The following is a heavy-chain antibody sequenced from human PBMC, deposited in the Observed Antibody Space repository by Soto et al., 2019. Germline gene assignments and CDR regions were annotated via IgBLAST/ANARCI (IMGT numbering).Heavy chain of an antibody. V-gene: IGHV1-8*01. CDR1: GYSFTSLD. CDR2: MQPSSGRT. CDR3: ARGVTAGVDY. Sequence: QVQLVQSGAEVREPGASVKVSCKASGYSFTSLDINWVRQTTGQGLEWMGWMQPSSGRTGYAQKFQGRVTMTRDTSINAAYMELSSLTSDDTSFYYCARGVTAGVDYWVQGTLVTVSS. D-gene: IGHD1-26*01. J-gene: IGHJ4*02.